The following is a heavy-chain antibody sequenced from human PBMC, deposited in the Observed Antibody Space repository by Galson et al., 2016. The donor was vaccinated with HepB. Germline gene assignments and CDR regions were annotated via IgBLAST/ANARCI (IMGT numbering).Heavy chain of an antibody. Sequence: SVKVSCKASGYSFTSFDITWVRQAPGQGLEWMGWISAHNGDTNYAQKFQGRVRMTADISTTTTYLELGGLRYDDTAVYYCARGGSGSSWYGGGDYWGQGTLVTVSS. J-gene: IGHJ4*02. CDR2: ISAHNGDT. V-gene: IGHV1-18*04. CDR1: GYSFTSFD. D-gene: IGHD6-13*01. CDR3: ARGGSGSSWYGGGDY.